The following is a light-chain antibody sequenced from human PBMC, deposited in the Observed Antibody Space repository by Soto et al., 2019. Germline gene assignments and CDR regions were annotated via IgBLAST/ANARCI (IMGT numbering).Light chain of an antibody. V-gene: IGKV3-20*01. CDR2: GAT. CDR1: QSVRSNF. J-gene: IGKJ1*01. Sequence: EIVLTQSPGTLSLSPGERATLSCRASQSVRSNFLAWYQQKPGQAPRLLIYGATGRATGIPDRFSGSGSGADFTLSISRLESKDFAVYYCQQYGELPGTFGQGTKVDIK. CDR3: QQYGELPGT.